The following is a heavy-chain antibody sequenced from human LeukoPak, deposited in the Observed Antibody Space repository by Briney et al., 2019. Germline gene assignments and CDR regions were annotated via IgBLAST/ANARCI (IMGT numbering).Heavy chain of an antibody. D-gene: IGHD1-26*01. Sequence: KTGGSLRLSCAASGFTFSSYSMNWVRQAPGKGLEWVSSISSSSSYIYYADSVKGRFTISRDNAKNSLYLQMNSLRAEDTAVYYCARGVGATTHYWGQGTLVTVSS. CDR1: GFTFSSYS. CDR3: ARGVGATTHY. CDR2: ISSSSSYI. J-gene: IGHJ4*02. V-gene: IGHV3-21*01.